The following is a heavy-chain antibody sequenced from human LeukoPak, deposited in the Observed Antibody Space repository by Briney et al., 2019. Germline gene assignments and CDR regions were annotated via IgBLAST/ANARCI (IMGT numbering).Heavy chain of an antibody. CDR2: ISSGSSSR. Sequence: PGGSLRLSCAASGFTFNTFDMTWVRQAPGKGLEWVSYISSGSSSRYYADSVKGRFTISRGNAKNSLYLQMNSLRAEDTAVYFCARLRYYAVDVWGQGTTVIVSS. CDR1: GFTFNTFD. J-gene: IGHJ6*02. V-gene: IGHV3-48*01. CDR3: ARLRYYAVDV.